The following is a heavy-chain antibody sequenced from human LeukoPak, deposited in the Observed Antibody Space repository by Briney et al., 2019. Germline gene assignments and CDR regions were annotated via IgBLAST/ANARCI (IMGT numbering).Heavy chain of an antibody. CDR1: GFTFSSYA. Sequence: GGSLRLSCAASGFTFSSYAMSWVRQAPGKGLEWVSAISGSGGSTYYADSVKGRFTISRDNAKNALYLQMNSLRAEDTAVYYCATGFEYYYFHYMDVGRKDTTLTV. V-gene: IGHV3-23*01. CDR3: ATGFEYYYFHYMDV. J-gene: IGHJ6*03. D-gene: IGHD3-10*01. CDR2: ISGSGGST.